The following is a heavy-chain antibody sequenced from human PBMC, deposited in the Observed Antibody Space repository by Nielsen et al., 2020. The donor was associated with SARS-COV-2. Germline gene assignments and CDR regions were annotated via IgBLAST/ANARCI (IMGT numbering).Heavy chain of an antibody. D-gene: IGHD2-2*01. CDR2: ISWNSGSI. V-gene: IGHV3-9*01. J-gene: IGHJ4*02. Sequence: LKISCAASGFTFDDYAMHWVRQAPGKGLEWVSGISWNSGSIGYADSVKGRFTISRDNAKNSLYLQMNSLRAEDTALYYCAKAQTYHDYGDYWGQGTLVTVSS. CDR3: AKAQTYHDYGDY. CDR1: GFTFDDYA.